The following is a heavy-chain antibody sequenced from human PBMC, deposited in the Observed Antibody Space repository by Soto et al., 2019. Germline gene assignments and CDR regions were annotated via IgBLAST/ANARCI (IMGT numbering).Heavy chain of an antibody. CDR3: AREYYDFWSRYYFSYGMDV. CDR2: IYYSGST. V-gene: IGHV4-30-4*01. J-gene: IGHJ6*02. CDR1: GGSISSGDYY. Sequence: SETLSLTCTVSGGSISSGDYYWSWIRQPPGKGLEWIGYIYYSGSTYYNPSLKSRVTISVDTSKNQFSLKLSSVTAADTAVYYCAREYYDFWSRYYFSYGMDVWGQGTTVTVSS. D-gene: IGHD3-3*01.